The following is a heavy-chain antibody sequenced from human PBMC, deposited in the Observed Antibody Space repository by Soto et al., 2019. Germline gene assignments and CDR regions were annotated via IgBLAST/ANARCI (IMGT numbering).Heavy chain of an antibody. CDR2: INPNSGGT. D-gene: IGHD4-17*01. J-gene: IGHJ6*02. Sequence: ASVKVSCKASGYTFTGYYMHWVRQAPGQGLEWMGWINPNSGGTNYAQKFQGWVTMTRDTSISTAYMELSRLRSDDTAVYYCARSTTVKGYYYYYGMDVWGHGTTVTVSS. CDR1: GYTFTGYY. CDR3: ARSTTVKGYYYYYGMDV. V-gene: IGHV1-2*04.